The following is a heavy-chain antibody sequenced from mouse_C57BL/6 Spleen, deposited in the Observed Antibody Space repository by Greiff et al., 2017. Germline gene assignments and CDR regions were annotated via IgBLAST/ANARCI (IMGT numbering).Heavy chain of an antibody. D-gene: IGHD2-5*01. CDR2: FDPNSGGT. J-gene: IGHJ2*01. CDR1: GYTFTSYW. Sequence: QVQLQQPGAELVKPGASVKLSCKASGYTFTSYWMHWVKQRPGRGFEWIGRFDPNSGGTKYNEKFKSKATLTVDKPSSTAYMQLSSLTSEDSAVYYCAKGYYSNLDYWGQGTTLTVSS. V-gene: IGHV1-72*01. CDR3: AKGYYSNLDY.